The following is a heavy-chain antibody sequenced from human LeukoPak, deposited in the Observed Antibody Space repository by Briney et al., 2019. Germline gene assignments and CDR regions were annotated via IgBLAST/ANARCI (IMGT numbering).Heavy chain of an antibody. D-gene: IGHD6-19*01. CDR2: FDPEDGET. J-gene: IGHJ3*02. Sequence: ASVKGSCKVSGYTLTELSMHWVRQAPGKGLEWMGGFDPEDGETIYAQKFQGRVTMTEDTSTDTAYMELSSLRSEDTAVYYCATAVGVAGIDAFDIWGQGTMVTVSS. V-gene: IGHV1-24*01. CDR3: ATAVGVAGIDAFDI. CDR1: GYTLTELS.